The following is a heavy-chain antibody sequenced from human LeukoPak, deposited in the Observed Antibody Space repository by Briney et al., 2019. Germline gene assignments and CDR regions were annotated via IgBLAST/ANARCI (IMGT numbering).Heavy chain of an antibody. Sequence: SETLSLTCTVSGYSISSGYYWGWIRQPPGKGLEWIGSIYHSGSTYYNPSLKSRVTISVDTSKNQFSLKLSSVTAADTAVYYCAKSERYCSSTSCFYMDVWGKGTTVTVSS. V-gene: IGHV4-38-2*02. CDR2: IYHSGST. D-gene: IGHD2-2*01. CDR1: GYSISSGYY. CDR3: AKSERYCSSTSCFYMDV. J-gene: IGHJ6*03.